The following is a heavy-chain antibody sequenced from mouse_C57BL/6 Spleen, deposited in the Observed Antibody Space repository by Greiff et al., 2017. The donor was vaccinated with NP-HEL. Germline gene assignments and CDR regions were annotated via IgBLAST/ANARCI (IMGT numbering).Heavy chain of an antibody. D-gene: IGHD1-1*01. CDR2: IDPEDGDT. V-gene: IGHV14-2*01. J-gene: IGHJ4*01. Sequence: VQLQQSGAELVKPGASVKLSCTASGFNIKDYYMHWVKQRTEQGLAWIGRIDPEDGDTKYAPKFQGKATITADTSSNTAYLQLSSLTSEDTTVYYCARTYDGSSSHYYSMDDWGQGTTVTVSS. CDR3: ARTYDGSSSHYYSMDD. CDR1: GFNIKDYY.